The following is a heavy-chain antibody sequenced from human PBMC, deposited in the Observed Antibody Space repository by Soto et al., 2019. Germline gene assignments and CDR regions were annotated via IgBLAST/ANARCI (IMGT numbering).Heavy chain of an antibody. V-gene: IGHV3-7*01. J-gene: IGHJ5*02. CDR1: GFTFSSYW. Sequence: ESGGGLVQPGGSLRLSCAASGFTFSSYWMSWVRQAPGKGLEWVANIKQDGSEKYYVDSVKGRFTISRDNAKNSLYLQMNSLRAEDTAVYYCARNWGSGYYTSWFDPWGQGTLVTVSS. CDR2: IKQDGSEK. D-gene: IGHD3-3*01. CDR3: ARNWGSGYYTSWFDP.